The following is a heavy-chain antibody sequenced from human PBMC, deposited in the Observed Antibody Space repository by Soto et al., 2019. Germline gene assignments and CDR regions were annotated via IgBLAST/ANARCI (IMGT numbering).Heavy chain of an antibody. V-gene: IGHV5-51*01. J-gene: IGHJ3*02. Sequence: PRASLKISCKGSGYRFTSYWISWVRQMPGRGLEWMGIINPSDSDPKYSPSFQGQVTISLDRSMNATYLQWSSLRASDTAMYYCARRVSTVFERWGQGTVVTLAS. CDR3: ARRVSTVFER. CDR1: GYRFTSYW. CDR2: INPSDSDP. D-gene: IGHD2-2*01.